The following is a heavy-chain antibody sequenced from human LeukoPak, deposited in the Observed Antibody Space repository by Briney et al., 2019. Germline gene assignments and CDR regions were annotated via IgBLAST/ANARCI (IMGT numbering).Heavy chain of an antibody. Sequence: GESLKISCKGSGYSFTSYWISCVRQMPGKGLEWMGRIDPSDSYTNYSPSFQGHVTISADKSISTAYLQWSSLKASDTAMYCCARLGGYCSSTSCYFFDWGQGTLVTVSS. J-gene: IGHJ4*02. CDR3: ARLGGYCSSTSCYFFD. D-gene: IGHD2-2*01. CDR1: GYSFTSYW. V-gene: IGHV5-10-1*01. CDR2: IDPSDSYT.